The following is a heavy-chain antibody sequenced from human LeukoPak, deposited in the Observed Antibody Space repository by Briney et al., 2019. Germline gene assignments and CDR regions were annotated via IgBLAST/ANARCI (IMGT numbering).Heavy chain of an antibody. CDR1: GFTFSNYA. D-gene: IGHD1-26*01. J-gene: IGHJ6*02. CDR2: ISGSGGNT. CDR3: AKSGGYAMDV. V-gene: IGHV3-23*01. Sequence: PGGSLRLSCVASGFTFSNYAMCWVRQGPGKGLEWVSTISGSGGNTYFADSVKGRLTISRDNSKNTLYLQMNSLRAEDTAVYYCAKSGGYAMDVWGQGATVTVSS.